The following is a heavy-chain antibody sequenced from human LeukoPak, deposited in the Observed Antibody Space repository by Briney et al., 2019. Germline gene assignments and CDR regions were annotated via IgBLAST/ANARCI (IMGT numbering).Heavy chain of an antibody. CDR3: ARHRLHRLYYDSSGYYHNAFDI. J-gene: IGHJ3*02. D-gene: IGHD3-22*01. Sequence: ASVKVSCKASTYTFTAYYLHWIRQAPGQGLEWMGWINPNNGATNYAQKFQGRLTMTRDTSISTAYMELSRLRSDDTAVYYCARHRLHRLYYDSSGYYHNAFDIWGQGTMVTVSS. CDR1: TYTFTAYY. V-gene: IGHV1-2*02. CDR2: INPNNGAT.